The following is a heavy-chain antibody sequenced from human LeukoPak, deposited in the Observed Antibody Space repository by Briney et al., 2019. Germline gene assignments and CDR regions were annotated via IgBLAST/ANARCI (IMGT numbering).Heavy chain of an antibody. J-gene: IGHJ4*02. CDR3: ASIVGTRVDY. D-gene: IGHD1-26*01. V-gene: IGHV4-39*01. CDR1: GGSLSSSSYY. CDR2: IYYSGST. Sequence: PSETRSLTCTVSGGSLSSSSYYWGWIRQPPGKGLEWIGSIYYSGSTYYNPSLKSRVTISVDTSKNQFSLKLSSVTAADTAVYYCASIVGTRVDYWGQGTLVTVSS.